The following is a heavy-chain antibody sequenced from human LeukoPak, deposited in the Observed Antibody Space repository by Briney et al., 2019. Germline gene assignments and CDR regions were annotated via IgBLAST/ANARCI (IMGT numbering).Heavy chain of an antibody. D-gene: IGHD3-10*01. CDR1: GGSISSYY. V-gene: IGHV4-59*12. Sequence: SETLSLTCTVSGGSISSYYWSWIRQPPGKGLEWIGYIYYSGSTNYNPSLKSRVTKSVDTYKNQFSLKLSSVTAADTAVYYCARGRNYYGSGSYYNLRVTLDYWGQGTLVTVSS. CDR2: IYYSGST. CDR3: ARGRNYYGSGSYYNLRVTLDY. J-gene: IGHJ4*02.